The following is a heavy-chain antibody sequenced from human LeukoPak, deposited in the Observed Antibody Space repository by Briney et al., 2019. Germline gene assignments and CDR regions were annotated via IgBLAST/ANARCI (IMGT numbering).Heavy chain of an antibody. CDR2: ISSSSSSSI. J-gene: IGHJ4*02. CDR1: GFTISSYS. CDR3: ARASGDIVETATMGSY. Sequence: GGSLRLSCAASGFTISSYSMDWVRQAPGKGLEWVSSISSSSSSSIYYADSVKGRFTISRDNAKNSLYLQMNSLRAEDTAVYYCARASGDIVETATMGSYWGQGTLVTVSS. D-gene: IGHD5-18*01. V-gene: IGHV3-21*01.